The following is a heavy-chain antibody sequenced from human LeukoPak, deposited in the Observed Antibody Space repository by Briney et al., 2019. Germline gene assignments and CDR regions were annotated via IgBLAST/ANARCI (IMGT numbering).Heavy chain of an antibody. Sequence: GGSLRLSCAASGFNFSDHYMSWVRQTPGRPLEWVSYISGSGATLHHADSVKGRFTISRDNAKNSLSLQMDSLRAEDTALYYCARALYGSSGYYDYWGQGILVTVS. CDR2: ISGSGATL. D-gene: IGHD3-22*01. V-gene: IGHV3-11*01. J-gene: IGHJ4*02. CDR3: ARALYGSSGYYDY. CDR1: GFNFSDHY.